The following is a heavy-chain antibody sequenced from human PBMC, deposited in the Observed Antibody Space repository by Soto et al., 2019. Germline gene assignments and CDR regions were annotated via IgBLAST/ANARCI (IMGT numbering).Heavy chain of an antibody. CDR1: GGTFSSYA. Sequence: QVQLVQSGAEVKKPGSSVKVSCKASGGTFSSYAINWVRQAPGQGLEWLGWVSAYNGERRYAQRVQARVIMTTDTSTTTAYMELRSLRSDDTAVYYCSRGTSIPASGDYWGQGTLVTVSS. J-gene: IGHJ4*01. V-gene: IGHV1-18*01. CDR3: SRGTSIPASGDY. D-gene: IGHD6-6*01. CDR2: VSAYNGER.